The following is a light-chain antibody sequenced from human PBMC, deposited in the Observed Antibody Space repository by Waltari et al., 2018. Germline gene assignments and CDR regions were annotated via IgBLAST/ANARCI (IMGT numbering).Light chain of an antibody. CDR3: QHHFRLPAT. CDR1: QSISRY. V-gene: IGKV3-20*01. J-gene: IGKJ1*01. Sequence: IMLTQSPGTLSLSPGERATLSCRASQSISRYLAWYQQKPGQAPRLLIYGASIRATGIPDRFSGSGSGTDFSLTISGLEPEDSAVYYCQHHFRLPATFGQGTKVEIK. CDR2: GAS.